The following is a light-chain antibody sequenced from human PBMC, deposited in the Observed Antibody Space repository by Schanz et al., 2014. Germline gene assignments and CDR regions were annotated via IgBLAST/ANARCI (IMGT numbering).Light chain of an antibody. CDR3: ATYAGSYRLV. V-gene: IGLV2-14*02. Sequence: QSALTQPASVSGSPGQSITISCTGTSSDVGSYNLVSWYQQHPGKAPKLMIYEGTKRPSGVSNRFSASKSGNTASLTISGLQAEDECDYFCATYAGSYRLVFGGGTKLTVL. J-gene: IGLJ2*01. CDR1: SSDVGSYNL. CDR2: EGT.